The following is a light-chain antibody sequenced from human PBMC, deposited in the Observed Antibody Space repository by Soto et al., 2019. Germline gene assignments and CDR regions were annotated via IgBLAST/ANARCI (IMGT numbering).Light chain of an antibody. V-gene: IGKV1-9*01. J-gene: IGKJ5*01. CDR3: QPFNSYPIT. CDR1: QGISSY. Sequence: DIQLTQSPSFLSASVGDRVTITCRASQGISSYLAWYQQKPGKAPKLLIYAASTLQSGVTSRFSGSESGTEFTLTIVSLQPEDFATYYCQPFNSYPITFGPGTRLEIK. CDR2: AAS.